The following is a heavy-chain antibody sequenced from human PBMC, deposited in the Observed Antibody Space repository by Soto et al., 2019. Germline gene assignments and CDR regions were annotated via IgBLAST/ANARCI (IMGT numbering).Heavy chain of an antibody. D-gene: IGHD3-9*01. CDR3: AHTPAYDISTGYYTFDY. Sequence: SGPTLVNPTQTLTLTCTFSGFSLSTSGVGVAWIRQPPGKALEWLALIYWDDGKRYSPSLKTRLNITKDTSKNQVVLTLTNVDPVDTATYYCAHTPAYDISTGYYTFDYRGQGSPVPVYS. CDR2: IYWDDGK. CDR1: GFSLSTSGVG. J-gene: IGHJ4*02. V-gene: IGHV2-5*02.